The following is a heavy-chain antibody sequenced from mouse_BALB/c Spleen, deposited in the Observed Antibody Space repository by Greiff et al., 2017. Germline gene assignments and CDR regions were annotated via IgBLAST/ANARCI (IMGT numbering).Heavy chain of an antibody. CDR3: AREGATLVTTWFAY. CDR1: GYTFTSYV. D-gene: IGHD2-1*01. Sequence: VQLQQSGPELVKPGASVKMSCKASGYTFTSYVMHWVKQKPGQGLEWIGYINPYNDGTKYNEKFKGKATLTSDKSSSTAYMELSSLTSEDSAVYYCAREGATLVTTWFAYWGQGTLVTVSA. CDR2: INPYNDGT. V-gene: IGHV1-14*01. J-gene: IGHJ3*01.